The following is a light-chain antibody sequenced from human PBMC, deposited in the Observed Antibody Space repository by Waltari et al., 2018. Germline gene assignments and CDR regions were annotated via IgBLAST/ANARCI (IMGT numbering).Light chain of an antibody. CDR3: CSYAGSYTVL. CDR1: SSDLGASKY. CDR2: DAT. V-gene: IGLV2-11*01. J-gene: IGLJ2*01. Sequence: QSALTQPRSVSGSPGQSVTIPCTGTSSDLGASKYASWYQQHPGKPPKPMIYDATKRPAGVPDRFSGSKSGNTASLTISGLQAEDEADYYCCSYAGSYTVLFGGGTKLTVL.